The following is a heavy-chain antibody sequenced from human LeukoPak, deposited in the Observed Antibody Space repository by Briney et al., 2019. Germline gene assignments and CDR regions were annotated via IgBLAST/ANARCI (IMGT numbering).Heavy chain of an antibody. Sequence: GASVKVSCKASGYTFTSYGISWARQAPGQGLEWMGWISAYNGNTNYAQKFQGRVTITADKSTSTAYMELSSLRSEDTAVYYCARGRKRNYYYYYYMDVWGKGTTVTVSS. CDR1: GYTFTSYG. V-gene: IGHV1-18*01. CDR3: ARGRKRNYYYYYYMDV. CDR2: ISAYNGNT. J-gene: IGHJ6*03.